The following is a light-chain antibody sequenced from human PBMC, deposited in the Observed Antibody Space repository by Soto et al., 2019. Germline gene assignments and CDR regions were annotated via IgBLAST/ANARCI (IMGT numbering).Light chain of an antibody. CDR3: CSSAPSRTVV. CDR1: SSSVGSYRL. V-gene: IGLV2-23*01. CDR2: EGS. Sequence: QSALTQPASVSGSPGQSITISCTGSSSSVGSYRLVSWYQCHPGKVPKLIIYEGSKRPSGVSNRLAGSEPGNKASLTISGLQAEDEADYYCCSSAPSRTVVFGTGTKLTVL. J-gene: IGLJ1*01.